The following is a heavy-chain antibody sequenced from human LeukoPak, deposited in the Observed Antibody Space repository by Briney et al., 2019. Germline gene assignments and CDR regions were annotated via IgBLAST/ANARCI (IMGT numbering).Heavy chain of an antibody. CDR3: AKGPLAGRKAAFDY. CDR2: ISASGGNT. D-gene: IGHD6-19*01. CDR1: GFTFSSYA. J-gene: IGHJ4*02. Sequence: GGSLRLSCAASGFTFSSYAMSWVRQAPGKGLEWVSAISASGGNTYYAESVKGRFTISRDNSKNTLYLQMNSLRAEDTAVYYCAKGPLAGRKAAFDYWGQGTLVTVSS. V-gene: IGHV3-23*01.